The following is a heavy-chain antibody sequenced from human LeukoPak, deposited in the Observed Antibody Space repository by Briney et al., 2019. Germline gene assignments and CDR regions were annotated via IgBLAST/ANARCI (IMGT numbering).Heavy chain of an antibody. CDR3: ASVDTAMVTGDFDYYYYYMDV. CDR1: GGTFSSYV. CDR2: IIPIFGTA. J-gene: IGHJ6*03. D-gene: IGHD5-18*01. V-gene: IGHV1-69*06. Sequence: SVKVSCKASGGTFSSYVINWVRQAPGQGLEWMGGIIPIFGTANYAQKFQGRVTITADKSTSTAYMELSSLRSEDTAVYYCASVDTAMVTGDFDYYYYYMDVWGKGTTVTVSS.